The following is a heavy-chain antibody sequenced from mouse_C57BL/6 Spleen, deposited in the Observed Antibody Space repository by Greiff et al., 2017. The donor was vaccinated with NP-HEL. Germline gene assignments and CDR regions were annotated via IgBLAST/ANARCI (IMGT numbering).Heavy chain of an antibody. D-gene: IGHD1-1*01. J-gene: IGHJ1*03. Sequence: VQLKQSGGDLVKPGGSLKLSCAASGFTFSSYGMSWVRQTPDKRLEWVATISSGGSYTYYPDSVKGRFTISRDNAKNTLYLQMSSLKSEDTAMYYCARGTTVVDWYFDVWGTGTTVTVSS. V-gene: IGHV5-6*01. CDR3: ARGTTVVDWYFDV. CDR1: GFTFSSYG. CDR2: ISSGGSYT.